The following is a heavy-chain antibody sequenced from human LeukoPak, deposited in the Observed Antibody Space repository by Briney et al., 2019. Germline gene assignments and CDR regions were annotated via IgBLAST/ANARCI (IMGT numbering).Heavy chain of an antibody. D-gene: IGHD6-13*01. CDR2: ISGSGGST. CDR1: GFTFSSYA. Sequence: GGSLRLSCAASGFTFSSYAMSWVRQAPGTGLEWVSAISGSGGSTYYADSVKGRFTISRDNSQDTLYLQMNGLRAEDTAVYYCAKAPRAAAGTYNGMDVWGQGTTVTVSS. J-gene: IGHJ6*02. CDR3: AKAPRAAAGTYNGMDV. V-gene: IGHV3-23*01.